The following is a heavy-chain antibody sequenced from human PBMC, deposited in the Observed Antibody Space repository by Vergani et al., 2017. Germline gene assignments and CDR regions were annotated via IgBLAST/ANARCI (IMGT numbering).Heavy chain of an antibody. CDR3: ATPQTVTTGGMDV. D-gene: IGHD4-17*01. CDR1: GYTFTDHY. J-gene: IGHJ6*02. Sequence: EVQLVQSGAEVKKPGATMKISCKVSGYTFTDHYMHWLKQAAGKGLEWMGLVDPEDGETIYAVKFKGRVTIAADTSTDTAHLELSSLRSEDTAVYYCATPQTVTTGGMDVWGQGTTVIVSS. CDR2: VDPEDGET. V-gene: IGHV1-69-2*01.